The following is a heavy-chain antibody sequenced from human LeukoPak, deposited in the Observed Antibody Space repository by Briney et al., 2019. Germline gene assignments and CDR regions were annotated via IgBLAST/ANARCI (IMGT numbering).Heavy chain of an antibody. Sequence: GGSLRLSCAASGFTFSKYDMSWVRQGPGKGPEWVSGINNSGGRTYYADSVKGRFTISRDNSKSTLFLQMNSLRAEDTAVYYCAKSSYYDSSGYYREYYFDYWGQGTLVTVSS. CDR3: AKSSYYDSSGYYREYYFDY. V-gene: IGHV3-23*01. CDR2: INNSGGRT. J-gene: IGHJ4*02. D-gene: IGHD3-22*01. CDR1: GFTFSKYD.